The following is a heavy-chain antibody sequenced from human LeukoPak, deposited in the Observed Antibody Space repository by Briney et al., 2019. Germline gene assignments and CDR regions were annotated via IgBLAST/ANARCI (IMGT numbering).Heavy chain of an antibody. D-gene: IGHD1-26*01. V-gene: IGHV4-39*07. Sequence: SETLSLTCTVSGGSISSSSYYWGWIRQPPGKGLEWIGSIYYSGSTYYNPSLKSRVTISVDASKNQFSLKLSSVTAADTAVYYCARDVGATPGYFDYWGQGTLVTVSS. CDR2: IYYSGST. CDR1: GGSISSSSYY. J-gene: IGHJ4*02. CDR3: ARDVGATPGYFDY.